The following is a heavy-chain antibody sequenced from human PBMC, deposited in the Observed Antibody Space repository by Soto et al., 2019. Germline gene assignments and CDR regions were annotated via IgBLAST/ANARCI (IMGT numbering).Heavy chain of an antibody. CDR2: INPNSGGT. Sequence: QVQLVQSGAEVKKPGASVKVSCKASGYTFTGYYIHWVRQAPGQGLEWMGWINPNSGGTNYAQKFQGRVTMTRDTSISTAHMELNSLRSDDTAVYYCARASSGGNSGWYFDLWGRGTLVTVSS. CDR3: ARASSGGNSGWYFDL. D-gene: IGHD2-15*01. CDR1: GYTFTGYY. V-gene: IGHV1-2*02. J-gene: IGHJ2*01.